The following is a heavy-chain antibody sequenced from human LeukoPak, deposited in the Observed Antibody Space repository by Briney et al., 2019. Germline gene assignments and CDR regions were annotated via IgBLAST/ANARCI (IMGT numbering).Heavy chain of an antibody. D-gene: IGHD3-22*01. V-gene: IGHV4-59*01. CDR1: GGSISSYY. CDR2: IYYSGST. CDR3: ARDYYDSSGYYEDY. J-gene: IGHJ4*02. Sequence: SETLSLTCTVSGGSISSYYWSWIRQPPGKGLEWIGYIYYSGSTNYNPSLKSRVTISVDTSKNQFSLKLSSVTAADTAVYYCARDYYDSSGYYEDYWGQGTLATVSS.